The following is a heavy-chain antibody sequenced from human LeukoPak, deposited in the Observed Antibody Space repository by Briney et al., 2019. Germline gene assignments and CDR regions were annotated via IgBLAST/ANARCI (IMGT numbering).Heavy chain of an antibody. J-gene: IGHJ4*02. Sequence: KSSETLPLTCAVSGGSISSTEWYTWVHQPPGQGLEWIGEIHHSGGNNYNVSLKSRVTISLDKSKNQFSLDLTSMTAADTAVYYCATRWVLTGEPYWGQGTLVTVSS. V-gene: IGHV4-4*02. D-gene: IGHD7-27*01. CDR1: GGSISSTEW. CDR2: IHHSGGN. CDR3: ATRWVLTGEPY.